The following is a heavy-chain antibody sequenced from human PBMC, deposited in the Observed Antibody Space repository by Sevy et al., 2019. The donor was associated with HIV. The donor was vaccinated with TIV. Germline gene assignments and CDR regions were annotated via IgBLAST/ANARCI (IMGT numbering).Heavy chain of an antibody. D-gene: IGHD3-22*01. CDR1: GFTFSSYA. Sequence: GGSLRLSCAASGFTFSSYAMSWVRQAPGKGLEWVSAISGSASSTYYADSVKGRFTISRDITKNTLYLLLNSLRAEDTAVYYCAKDGHYYDNSADYLNDFDFGGQGTLVTVSS. J-gene: IGHJ4*02. V-gene: IGHV3-23*01. CDR3: AKDGHYYDNSADYLNDFDF. CDR2: ISGSASST.